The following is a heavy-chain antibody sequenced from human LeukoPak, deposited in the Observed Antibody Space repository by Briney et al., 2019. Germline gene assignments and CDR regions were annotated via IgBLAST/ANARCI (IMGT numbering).Heavy chain of an antibody. V-gene: IGHV3-7*01. CDR1: GFTFRSYW. D-gene: IGHD5-12*01. CDR2: INRGGSVK. J-gene: IGHJ4*02. CDR3: ARVGYSGWNLEY. Sequence: PGGSLRLSCEASGFTFRSYWMSWVRQAPGKGLEWVANINRGGSVKYYVDSVKGRFTISRDDAKNSLYVQMNSLRDEDTAVYYCARVGYSGWNLEYWGQGTLVTVSS.